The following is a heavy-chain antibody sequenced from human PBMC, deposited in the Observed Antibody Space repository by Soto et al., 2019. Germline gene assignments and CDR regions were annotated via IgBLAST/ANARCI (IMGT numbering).Heavy chain of an antibody. V-gene: IGHV1-69*13. CDR3: ARPPLYYDILTGYYRRHGDNYGMDV. CDR2: IIPIFGTA. D-gene: IGHD3-9*01. Sequence: GASVKVSCKASGCTFSSYAISWVRQAPGQGLEWMGGIIPIFGTANYAQKFQGRVTITADESTSTAYMELSSLRSEDTAVYYCARPPLYYDILTGYYRRHGDNYGMDVWGQGTTVTVSS. J-gene: IGHJ6*02. CDR1: GCTFSSYA.